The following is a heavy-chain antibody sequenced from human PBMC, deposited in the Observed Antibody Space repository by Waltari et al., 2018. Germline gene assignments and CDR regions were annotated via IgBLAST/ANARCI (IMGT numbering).Heavy chain of an antibody. Sequence: QVQLVQSGAEVKKPGASVKVSCKASGYTFTSYYMPWVRQAPGQGLEWMGIINPSGGSTSYAQKFQGRVTMTRDTSTSTVYMELSSLRSEDTAVYYCATGVYCGDCYTNWGQGTLVTVSS. D-gene: IGHD2-21*02. CDR1: GYTFTSYY. J-gene: IGHJ4*02. CDR3: ATGVYCGDCYTN. V-gene: IGHV1-46*01. CDR2: INPSGGST.